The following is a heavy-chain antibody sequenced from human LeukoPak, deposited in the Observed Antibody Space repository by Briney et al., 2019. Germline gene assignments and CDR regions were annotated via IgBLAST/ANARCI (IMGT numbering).Heavy chain of an antibody. Sequence: GGSLGLSCAASGFTFSSYAMSWVRQAPGKGLEWVSAISGSGGSTYYADSVKGRFTISRDNSKNTLYLQMNSLRAEDTAVYYCAKDKGKGQQLVPYDYWGQGTLVTVSS. CDR1: GFTFSSYA. CDR3: AKDKGKGQQLVPYDY. V-gene: IGHV3-23*01. D-gene: IGHD6-13*01. J-gene: IGHJ4*02. CDR2: ISGSGGST.